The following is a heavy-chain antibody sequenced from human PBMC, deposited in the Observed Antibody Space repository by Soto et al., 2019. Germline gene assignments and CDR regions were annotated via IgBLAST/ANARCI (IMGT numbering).Heavy chain of an antibody. V-gene: IGHV1-18*01. Sequence: ASVKVSCKASGYTFTDFGISWVRQAPGQGLEWMGWVTAHNGDTKYAQKFRGRVTMTTDTSTSTVYMDLGSLTADDTAVYYCARECCTSTSCYGVDYWGQGTLVTVSS. J-gene: IGHJ4*02. CDR2: VTAHNGDT. D-gene: IGHD2-2*01. CDR3: ARECCTSTSCYGVDY. CDR1: GYTFTDFG.